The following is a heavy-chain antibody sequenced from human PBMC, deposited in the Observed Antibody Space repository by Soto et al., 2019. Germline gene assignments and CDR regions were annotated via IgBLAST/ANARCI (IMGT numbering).Heavy chain of an antibody. Sequence: EVQLLESGGGLVQPGGSLRLSCAASGFTFTSYAMNWVRQAPGKGLEWVSAISGSGGSTYYADSVKGRFTISRDSSKNTLYLQMNSLRAEDTALYYCATGYSSGWYEYFQHWGQGTLVTVSS. CDR3: ATGYSSGWYEYFQH. V-gene: IGHV3-23*01. J-gene: IGHJ1*01. CDR2: ISGSGGST. D-gene: IGHD6-19*01. CDR1: GFTFTSYA.